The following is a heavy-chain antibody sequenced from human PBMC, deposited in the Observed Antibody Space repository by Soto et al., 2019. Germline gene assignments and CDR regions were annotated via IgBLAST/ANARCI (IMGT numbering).Heavy chain of an antibody. V-gene: IGHV1-18*01. D-gene: IGHD3-16*02. Sequence: QVQLVQSGAEVKKPGASVKVSCKASGYTFTSYGISWVRQAPGQGLEWMGWISAYNGNTNYAQKLQGRVTMTTDTSTSTAYMELRSLRSDDTVVYYCATSLYYDYIWGSYREDAFDIWGQGTMVTVSS. CDR2: ISAYNGNT. CDR3: ATSLYYDYIWGSYREDAFDI. CDR1: GYTFTSYG. J-gene: IGHJ3*02.